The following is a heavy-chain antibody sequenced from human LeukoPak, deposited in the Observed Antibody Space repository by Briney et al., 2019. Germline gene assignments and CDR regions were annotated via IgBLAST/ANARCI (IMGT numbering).Heavy chain of an antibody. J-gene: IGHJ6*03. CDR2: MNPSSGNT. CDR3: ARTIAAAGTVDYYYYMDV. Sequence: ASVKVSCKASGYTFTSYDINWVRQATGQGLEWMGWMNPSSGNTGYAQKFQGRVTITRNTSISTAYMELSNLRSEDTAVYYCARTIAAAGTVDYYYYMDVWGKGTTVTVSS. D-gene: IGHD6-13*01. V-gene: IGHV1-8*03. CDR1: GYTFTSYD.